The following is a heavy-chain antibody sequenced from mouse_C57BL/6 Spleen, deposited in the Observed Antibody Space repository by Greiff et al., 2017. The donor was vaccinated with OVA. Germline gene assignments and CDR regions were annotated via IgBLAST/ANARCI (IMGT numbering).Heavy chain of an antibody. CDR1: GYTFTSYW. J-gene: IGHJ4*01. D-gene: IGHD1-1*01. Sequence: QVQLQQPGAELVMPGASVKLSCKASGYTFTSYWMHWVKQRPGQGLEWIGEIDPSDSYTNYNQKFKGKSTLTVDKSSSTAYMQLSSLTSEDSAVYYCASLRSSYAMDYRGQGTSVTVSS. CDR3: ASLRSSYAMDY. CDR2: IDPSDSYT. V-gene: IGHV1-69*01.